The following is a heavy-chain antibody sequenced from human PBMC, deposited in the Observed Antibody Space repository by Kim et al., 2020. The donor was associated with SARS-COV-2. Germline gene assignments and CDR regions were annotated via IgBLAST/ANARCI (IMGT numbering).Heavy chain of an antibody. CDR2: INHSGST. CDR3: ASSYYDFWSGPLWAFDI. J-gene: IGHJ3*02. V-gene: IGHV4-34*01. Sequence: SETLSLTCAVYGGSFSGYYWSWIRQPPGKGLEWIGEINHSGSTNYNPSLKSRVTISVDTSKNQFSLKLSSVTAADTAVYYCASSYYDFWSGPLWAFDIWGQGTMVTVSS. D-gene: IGHD3-3*01. CDR1: GGSFSGYY.